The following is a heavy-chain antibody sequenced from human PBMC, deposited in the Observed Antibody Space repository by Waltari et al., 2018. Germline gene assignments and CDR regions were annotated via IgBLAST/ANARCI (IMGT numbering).Heavy chain of an antibody. CDR1: GVTFSRYA. CDR2: IIPILGIA. J-gene: IGHJ6*02. Sequence: QVQLVQSGAEVKKPGSSVKVSCKASGVTFSRYALRWVRQAPGQGLEWMGRIIPILGIANYAQKFQGRVTITADKSTSTAYMELSSLRSEDTAVYYCARVNAGATTHGYYYGMDVWGQGTTVTVSS. D-gene: IGHD1-26*01. V-gene: IGHV1-69*09. CDR3: ARVNAGATTHGYYYGMDV.